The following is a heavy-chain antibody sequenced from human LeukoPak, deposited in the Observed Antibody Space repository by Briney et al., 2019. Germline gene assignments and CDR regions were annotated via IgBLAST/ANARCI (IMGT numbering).Heavy chain of an antibody. CDR1: GGSISSYY. J-gene: IGHJ3*02. Sequence: PETLSLTCTVSGGSISSYYWSWIRQPPGRGLEWIGRIYTSGSTNYNPSLKSRVTISVDTSKNHFSLKLSSVTAADTAVYYCARVAEHGYSSGWFDAFDIWGQGTMVTVSS. CDR3: ARVAEHGYSSGWFDAFDI. V-gene: IGHV4-4*08. CDR2: IYTSGST. D-gene: IGHD6-19*01.